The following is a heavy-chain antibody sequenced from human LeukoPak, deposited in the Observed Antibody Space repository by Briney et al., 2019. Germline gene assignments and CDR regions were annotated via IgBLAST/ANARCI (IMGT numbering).Heavy chain of an antibody. V-gene: IGHV1-3*01. J-gene: IGHJ1*01. CDR1: GYTFTSYA. CDR3: ARDRRMVRGSSHYFQH. D-gene: IGHD3-10*01. Sequence: AASVKVSCKASGYTFTSYAMHWVRQAPGQRLEWMGWINAGNGNTKYSQKFQGRVTITRDTSASTAYMELSSLRPEDTAVYYCARDRRMVRGSSHYFQHWGRGTLVTVSS. CDR2: INAGNGNT.